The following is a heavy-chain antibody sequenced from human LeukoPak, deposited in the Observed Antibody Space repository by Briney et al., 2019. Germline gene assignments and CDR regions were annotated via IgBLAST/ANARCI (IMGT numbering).Heavy chain of an antibody. CDR1: GFTFSSYA. CDR3: AQWSRYFDY. J-gene: IGHJ4*02. Sequence: GGSLRLSCAASGFTFSSYAMNWIRQAPGKGLEWVSSISGSGYSTYYADSVKGRFTISRDNSKNTLYLQMNSLRAEDTALYFCAQWSRYFDYWGQGTLVTVSS. CDR2: ISGSGYST. D-gene: IGHD1-26*01. V-gene: IGHV3-23*01.